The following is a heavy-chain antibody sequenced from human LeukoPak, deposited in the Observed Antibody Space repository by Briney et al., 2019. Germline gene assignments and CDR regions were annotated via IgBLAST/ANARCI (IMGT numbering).Heavy chain of an antibody. CDR2: IYYSGST. CDR1: GGSISSYY. Sequence: PSETLSLTCTVSGGSISSYYWSWIRQPPGKGLEWIGYIYYSGSTNYNPSLKSRVTISVDTSKNQFSLKLSSVTAADTAVYYCARTAYDSSDFYRFHYWGQGTLVTVSS. V-gene: IGHV4-59*01. J-gene: IGHJ4*02. D-gene: IGHD3-22*01. CDR3: ARTAYDSSDFYRFHY.